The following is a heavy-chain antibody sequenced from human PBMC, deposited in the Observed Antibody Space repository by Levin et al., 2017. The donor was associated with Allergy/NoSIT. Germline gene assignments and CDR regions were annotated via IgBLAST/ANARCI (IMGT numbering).Heavy chain of an antibody. J-gene: IGHJ5*02. CDR3: ARGEVTMVRGVVGWFDP. CDR1: GGTFSSYA. Sequence: ASVKVSCKASGGTFSSYAISWVRQAPGQGLEWMGRIIPILGIANYAQKFQGRVTITADKSTSTAYMELSSLRSEDTAVYYCARGEVTMVRGVVGWFDPWGQGTLVTVSS. D-gene: IGHD3-10*01. CDR2: IIPILGIA. V-gene: IGHV1-69*04.